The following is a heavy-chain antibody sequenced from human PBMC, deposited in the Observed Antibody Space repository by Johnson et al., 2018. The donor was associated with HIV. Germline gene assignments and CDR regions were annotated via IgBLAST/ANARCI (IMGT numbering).Heavy chain of an antibody. Sequence: QVQLVESGGGVVQPGRSLRLSCAASGFTFSSYAMHWVRLAPGKGLEWVAVILYDGSDKYYADSVKGRFTISRDNSKNTLYLQMNSLRTEDTAVYYCARERYGSQAIDAFDIWGQGTLVTVSS. D-gene: IGHD2-15*01. CDR1: GFTFSSYA. V-gene: IGHV3-30*04. J-gene: IGHJ3*02. CDR2: ILYDGSDK. CDR3: ARERYGSQAIDAFDI.